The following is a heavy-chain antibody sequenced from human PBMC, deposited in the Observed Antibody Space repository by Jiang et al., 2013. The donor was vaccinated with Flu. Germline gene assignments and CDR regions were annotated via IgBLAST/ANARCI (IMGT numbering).Heavy chain of an antibody. V-gene: IGHV3-11*01. D-gene: IGHD5-18*01. CDR2: ISSSGSTI. CDR3: ASVNGGYSYAKAGTYFDY. J-gene: IGHJ4*02. CDR1: GFTFSDYY. Sequence: LVKPGGSLRLSCAASGFTFSDYYMSWIRQAPGKGLEWVSYISSSGSTIYYADSVKGRFTISRDNAKNSLYLQMNSLRAEDTAVYYCASVNGGYSYAKAGTYFDYWGQGTLVTVSS.